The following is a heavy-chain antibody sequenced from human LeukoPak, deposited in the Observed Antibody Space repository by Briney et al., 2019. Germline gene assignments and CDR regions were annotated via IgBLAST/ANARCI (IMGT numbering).Heavy chain of an antibody. D-gene: IGHD3-22*01. Sequence: SETLSLTCTVSGGSISSYYWSWIRQPPGKGLEWIGYIYYSGSTNYNPSLKSRVTISVDTSKNQFSLKLSSVTAADTAVYYCARDRYYYDSSGCRFFDYWGQGTLVTVSS. J-gene: IGHJ4*02. CDR3: ARDRYYYDSSGCRFFDY. CDR2: IYYSGST. V-gene: IGHV4-59*01. CDR1: GGSISSYY.